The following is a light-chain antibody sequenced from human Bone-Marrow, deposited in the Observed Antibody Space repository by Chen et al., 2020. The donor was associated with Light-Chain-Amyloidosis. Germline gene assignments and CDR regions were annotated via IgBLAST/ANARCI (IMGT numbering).Light chain of an antibody. V-gene: IGLV3-21*02. CDR1: NIGSTS. J-gene: IGLJ3*02. CDR3: QVWDRSSDRPV. Sequence: SYVLTQPSSVSVAPGQTATIACGGNNIGSTSVHWYQQTPGQAPLLVVYYDSDRPSGITERLSGSNAGNTASLTISRVEAGDEADYYCQVWDRSSDRPVCGGGTKLTVL. CDR2: YDS.